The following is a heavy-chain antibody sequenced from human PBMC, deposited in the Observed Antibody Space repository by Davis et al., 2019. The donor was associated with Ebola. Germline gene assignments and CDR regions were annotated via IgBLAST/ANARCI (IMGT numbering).Heavy chain of an antibody. D-gene: IGHD2-15*01. CDR2: ISHSGSP. V-gene: IGHV4/OR15-8*01. J-gene: IGHJ4*02. CDR1: SASITSDDW. Sequence: MPSDPLSPPFAVPSASITSDDWWGWVRPSPEKGLEWIGEISHSGSPTYNPSLISRVAMSLDKSRNQFSLNLRSVTAADTAVYYCARSGGSLFYYWGQGTLVTVSS. CDR3: ARSGGSLFYY.